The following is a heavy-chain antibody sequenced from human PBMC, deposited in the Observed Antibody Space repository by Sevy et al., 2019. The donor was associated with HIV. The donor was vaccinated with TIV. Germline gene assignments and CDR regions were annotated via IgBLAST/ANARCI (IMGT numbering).Heavy chain of an antibody. J-gene: IGHJ4*02. CDR1: GYIFTDYY. CDR2: INPNSGGT. CDR3: ASPGGYTYGFLLDN. V-gene: IGHV1-2*02. Sequence: ASVKVSCKASGYIFTDYYIHWVRQAPGQGLEWVAWINPNSGGTTYAQTFQGRVTVTRDTSISTAYMELNNLRSDDTAVYYCASPGGYTYGFLLDNWGQGTLVTVSS. D-gene: IGHD5-18*01.